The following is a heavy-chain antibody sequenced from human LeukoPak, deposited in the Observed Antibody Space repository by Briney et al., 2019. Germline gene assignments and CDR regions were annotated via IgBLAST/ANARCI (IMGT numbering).Heavy chain of an antibody. CDR3: ARGSPGGIAPRDFDL. V-gene: IGHV4-59*01. CDR2: IYYSGST. D-gene: IGHD6-13*01. J-gene: IGHJ2*01. Sequence: SETLSLTCTVSGGSISSYYWSWIRQPPGKGLEWIGYIYYSGSTNYNPSLKSRVTISVDTSKNQFSLRLSSVTAADTAVYYCARGSPGGIAPRDFDLWGRGTLITVSS. CDR1: GGSISSYY.